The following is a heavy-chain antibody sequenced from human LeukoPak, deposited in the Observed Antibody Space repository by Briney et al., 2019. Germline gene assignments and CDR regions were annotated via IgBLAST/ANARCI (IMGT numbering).Heavy chain of an antibody. CDR2: IKQDGSEK. D-gene: IGHD2-2*01. J-gene: IGHJ6*02. Sequence: GGSLRLSCAASGFTFSSYWMSWVRQAPGKGLEWVANIKQDGSEKNYVDSVMGRFTISRDNAKNSLYLQMDSLRGEDAAVYYCARLGYCSSTSCYYGRYYGTDVWGQGTTVTVSS. V-gene: IGHV3-7*01. CDR1: GFTFSSYW. CDR3: ARLGYCSSTSCYYGRYYGTDV.